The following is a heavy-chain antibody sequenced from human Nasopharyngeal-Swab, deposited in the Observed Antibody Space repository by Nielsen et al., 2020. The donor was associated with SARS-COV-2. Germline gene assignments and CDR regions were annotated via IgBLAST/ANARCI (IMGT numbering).Heavy chain of an antibody. V-gene: IGHV4-39*01. Sequence: WIRQPPGKGLEWIGSIYYSGSTYHNPSLKSRVTISVDTSKNQFSLKLSFVTAADTAVYYCARPGTGIAAADYWGQGTLVTVSS. D-gene: IGHD6-13*01. CDR2: IYYSGST. J-gene: IGHJ4*02. CDR3: ARPGTGIAAADY.